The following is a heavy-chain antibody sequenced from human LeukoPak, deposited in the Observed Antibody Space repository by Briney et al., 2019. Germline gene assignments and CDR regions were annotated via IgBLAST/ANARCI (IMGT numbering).Heavy chain of an antibody. CDR3: ARWGRLWFGELSTTTNWFDP. J-gene: IGHJ5*02. Sequence: ASVKVSCKASGYTFTGSYMHWVRQAPGQGLEWMGWINPNSGGTNYAQKFQGRVTMTRDTSISTAYMELSRLRSDDTAVYYWARWGRLWFGELSTTTNWFDPWGQGTLVTVSS. CDR1: GYTFTGSY. D-gene: IGHD3-10*01. V-gene: IGHV1-2*02. CDR2: INPNSGGT.